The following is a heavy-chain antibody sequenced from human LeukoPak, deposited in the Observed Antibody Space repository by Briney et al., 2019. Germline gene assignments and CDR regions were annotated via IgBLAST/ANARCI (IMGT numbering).Heavy chain of an antibody. CDR2: IIPIFGTT. Sequence: SVKVSCKASGGTFSSTYAISWVRQAPGQGLEWMGGIIPIFGTTNYAQKFQGRVTITAVESTSTAYMELSSLRSEDTAVYYCATATGGNWGFDLWGQGTLVTVSS. J-gene: IGHJ4*02. CDR1: GGTFSSTYA. D-gene: IGHD7-27*01. CDR3: ATATGGNWGFDL. V-gene: IGHV1-69*13.